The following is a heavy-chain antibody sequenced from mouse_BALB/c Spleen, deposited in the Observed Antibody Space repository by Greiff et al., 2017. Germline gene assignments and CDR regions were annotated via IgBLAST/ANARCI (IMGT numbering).Heavy chain of an antibody. Sequence: VHVKQSGPELVKPGASVKISCKASGYSFTGYYMHWVKQSHVKSLEWIGRINPYNGATSYNQNFKDKASLTVDKSSSTAYMELHSLTSEDSAVYYCARGTTGEYFDYWGQGTTLTVSS. J-gene: IGHJ2*01. CDR1: GYSFTGYY. V-gene: IGHV1-31*01. CDR2: INPYNGAT. D-gene: IGHD1-1*01. CDR3: ARGTTGEYFDY.